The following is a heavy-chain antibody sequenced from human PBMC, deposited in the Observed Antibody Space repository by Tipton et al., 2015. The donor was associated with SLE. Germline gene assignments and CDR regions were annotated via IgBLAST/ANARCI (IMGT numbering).Heavy chain of an antibody. V-gene: IGHV1-69*15. Sequence: QSGPEVKKPGSSVKVSCKASGYRFSSYGITWVRQAPGQGLEWMGRIIPIFGTAIYAQKFQGRVTITADESTSTAYMELSSLRSEDTAVYYCARGSRHSNKYYYYGMDVWGQGTTVSVSS. CDR1: GYRFSSYG. D-gene: IGHD4-11*01. CDR3: ARGSRHSNKYYYYGMDV. J-gene: IGHJ6*02. CDR2: IIPIFGTA.